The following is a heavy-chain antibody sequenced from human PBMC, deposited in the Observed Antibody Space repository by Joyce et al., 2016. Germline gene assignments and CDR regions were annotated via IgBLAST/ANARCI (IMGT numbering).Heavy chain of an antibody. V-gene: IGHV1-2*02. CDR1: RYTFTDND. J-gene: IGHJ4*02. CDR3: ARGGYYGPYYFDY. Sequence: QVQLVQSGAEVKKPGASVKGSCKASRYTFTDNDMHWLRQAPGQGLEWIGWIKPLNGGTNFAQKSQGRVTMTRDTSISTAYMELSRLKSDDTAVYYCARGGYYGPYYFDYWGQGTLVTVSS. CDR2: IKPLNGGT. D-gene: IGHD3-3*01.